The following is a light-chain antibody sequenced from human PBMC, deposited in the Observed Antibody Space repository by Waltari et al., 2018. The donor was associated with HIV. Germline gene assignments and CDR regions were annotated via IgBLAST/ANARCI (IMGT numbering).Light chain of an antibody. J-gene: IGLJ3*02. CDR3: GAWDNSLSGGL. V-gene: IGLV1-47*01. CDR2: GNV. CDR1: SSNIGSCY. Sequence: SVLSLPPSASGTPGQRVTISCSRSSSNIGSCYIYWYQQFPGKAPKLLVYGNVQRPSGVPDRCSGSKSGTSATLAIGGLRAGDEADYYCGAWDNSLSGGLFGGGTKLTVL.